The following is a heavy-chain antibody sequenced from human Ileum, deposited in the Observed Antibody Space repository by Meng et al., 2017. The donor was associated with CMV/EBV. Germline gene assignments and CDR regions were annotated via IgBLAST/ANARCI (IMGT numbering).Heavy chain of an antibody. CDR3: ATGGVDTSHCCMDV. CDR2: ITHGGAT. CDR1: GGSFSGYY. J-gene: IGHJ6*02. V-gene: IGHV4-34*01. Sequence: SETLSLTCAVHGGSFSGYYWSWLRQAPGKGLEWIGEITHGGATNYNPSLKSRLAMSVDTSPNQFFLRLISVTAADTAVYYCATGGVDTSHCCMDVWGQGTTVTVSS. D-gene: IGHD5-18*01.